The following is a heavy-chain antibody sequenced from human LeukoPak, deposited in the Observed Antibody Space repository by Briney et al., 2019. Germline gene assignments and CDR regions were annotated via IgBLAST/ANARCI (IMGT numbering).Heavy chain of an antibody. J-gene: IGHJ4*02. CDR2: IYSGGST. CDR1: GFTVSSNY. CDR3: AREGGGPLEPFDY. D-gene: IGHD1-1*01. Sequence: GGSLRLSCAASGFTVSSNYMSWVRQAPGKRLEWVSVIYSGGSTYYADSVKGRFTISRDNSKNTLYLQMNSLRAEDTAVYYCAREGGGPLEPFDYWGQGTLVTVSS. V-gene: IGHV3-53*01.